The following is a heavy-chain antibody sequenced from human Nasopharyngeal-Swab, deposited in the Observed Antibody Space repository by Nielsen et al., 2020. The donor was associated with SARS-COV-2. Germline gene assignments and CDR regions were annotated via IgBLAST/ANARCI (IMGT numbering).Heavy chain of an antibody. CDR2: ISYEGSKK. Sequence: GGSLRLSCTASGFTFNNYGMHWVRQAPGKGLEWVAVISYEGSKKKYAEFVEGRFTISRDYSKNTLFLQMNSLRPEDTAMYYCAKVNSLFWFGQFKNDGFDIWGRGTLVAVSS. D-gene: IGHD3-10*01. J-gene: IGHJ3*02. CDR1: GFTFNNYG. CDR3: AKVNSLFWFGQFKNDGFDI. V-gene: IGHV3-30*18.